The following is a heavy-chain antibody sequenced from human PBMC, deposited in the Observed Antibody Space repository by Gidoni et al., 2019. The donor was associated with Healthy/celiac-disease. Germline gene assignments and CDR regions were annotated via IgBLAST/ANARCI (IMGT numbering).Heavy chain of an antibody. J-gene: IGHJ3*02. V-gene: IGHV3-49*03. Sequence: EVQLVESGGGLVQPGRSLRLSCTASGFTFGAYPMSWFRQAPGKGLEWVGFIRSKAYGGTTEYAASVKGRFTISRDDSKSIAYLQMNSLKTEDTAVYYCTRVLGWLLPYDAFDIWGQGTMVTVSS. CDR3: TRVLGWLLPYDAFDI. D-gene: IGHD2-21*01. CDR2: IRSKAYGGTT. CDR1: GFTFGAYP.